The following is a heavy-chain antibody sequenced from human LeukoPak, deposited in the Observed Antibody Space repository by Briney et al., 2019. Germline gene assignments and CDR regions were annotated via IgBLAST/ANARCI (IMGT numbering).Heavy chain of an antibody. D-gene: IGHD3-10*01. CDR1: GGSISSSSYY. V-gene: IGHV4-39*07. CDR2: IYYSGST. Sequence: SQTLSLTCTVSGGSISSSSYYWGWIRQPPGKGLEWIGSIYYSGSTYYNPSLKSRVTISVDTSKNQFSLKLSSVTAADTAVYYCARMAARGVGGFDYWGQGTLVTVSS. CDR3: ARMAARGVGGFDY. J-gene: IGHJ4*02.